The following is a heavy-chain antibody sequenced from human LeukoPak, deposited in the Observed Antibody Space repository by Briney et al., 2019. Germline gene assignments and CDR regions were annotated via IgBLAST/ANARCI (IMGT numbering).Heavy chain of an antibody. V-gene: IGHV4-38-2*02. Sequence: SETLSLTCTVSGYSISSGYYWGWIRQPPGKGLEWIGSIYHSGSTCYNPSLKSRVTISVDTSKNQFSLKLSSVTAADTAVYYCASYSSWYGEGAFDIWGQGTMVTVSS. CDR2: IYHSGST. CDR1: GYSISSGYY. D-gene: IGHD6-13*01. J-gene: IGHJ3*02. CDR3: ASYSSWYGEGAFDI.